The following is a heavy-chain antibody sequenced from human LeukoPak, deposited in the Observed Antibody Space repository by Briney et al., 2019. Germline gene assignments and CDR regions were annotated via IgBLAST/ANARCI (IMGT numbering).Heavy chain of an antibody. CDR1: GGSISSGDNY. CDR2: IYYSGST. Sequence: PSETLSLTCTVSGGSISSGDNYWSWIRQPPGKGLEWIGYIYYSGSTYYNPSLKSRVTISVDTSKNQFSLKLSSVTAADTAVYYCASYYRRGGGYSYGQDYWGQGTLVTVSS. V-gene: IGHV4-30-4*01. CDR3: ASYYRRGGGYSYGQDY. D-gene: IGHD5-18*01. J-gene: IGHJ4*02.